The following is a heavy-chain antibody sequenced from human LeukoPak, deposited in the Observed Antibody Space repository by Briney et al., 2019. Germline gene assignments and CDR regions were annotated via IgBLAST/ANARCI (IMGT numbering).Heavy chain of an antibody. CDR3: TREDHSNYNY. J-gene: IGHJ4*02. D-gene: IGHD4-11*01. CDR2: MSYDGTNE. V-gene: IGHV3-30-3*01. Sequence: PGGSLRLSCAASGFTFNSYAMHWVRQAPGKGLEWVVLMSYDGTNEYYADSVKGRFTISRDYSKNTLYLQMNSLRGEDTAVYYCTREDHSNYNYWGQGTLVTVSS. CDR1: GFTFNSYA.